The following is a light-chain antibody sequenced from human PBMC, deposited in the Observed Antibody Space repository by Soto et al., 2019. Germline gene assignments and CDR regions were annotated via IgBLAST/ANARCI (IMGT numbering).Light chain of an antibody. Sequence: DIQMTQNPSTLSGSVGDRVTITCRASQDISNYLAWYQQTPGKVPKLLIYTASTVQSGVPSRFSGSGSGTDFTLTISSLQPEDVATYYCQKYNSALTFGQGTRLEIK. V-gene: IGKV1-27*01. CDR1: QDISNY. J-gene: IGKJ5*01. CDR3: QKYNSALT. CDR2: TAS.